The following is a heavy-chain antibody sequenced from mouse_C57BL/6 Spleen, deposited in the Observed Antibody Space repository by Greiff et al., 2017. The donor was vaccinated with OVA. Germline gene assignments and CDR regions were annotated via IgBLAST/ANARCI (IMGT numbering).Heavy chain of an antibody. CDR3: ARWGYYGFFDY. D-gene: IGHD2-2*01. CDR2: IHPNSGST. V-gene: IGHV1-64*01. Sequence: QVQLKQPGAELVKPGASVKLSCKASGYTFTSYWMHWVKQRPGQGLEWIGMIHPNSGSTNYNEKFKSKATLTVDKSSSTAYMQLSSLTSEDSAVYYCARWGYYGFFDYWGQGTTLTVSS. J-gene: IGHJ2*01. CDR1: GYTFTSYW.